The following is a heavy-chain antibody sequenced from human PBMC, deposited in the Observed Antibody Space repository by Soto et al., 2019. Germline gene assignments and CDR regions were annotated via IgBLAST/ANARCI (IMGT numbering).Heavy chain of an antibody. V-gene: IGHV1-69*12. CDR1: GGTFSSYA. CDR2: IIPIFGTA. J-gene: IGHJ6*02. Sequence: QVQLVQSGAEVKKPGSSVKVSCKASGGTFSSYAISWVRQAPGQGLEWMGGIIPIFGTANYAQKFQGRVTITADESRSKDYMEVSSLRSEDTAVYYCARGAIAARLYYYYYGMDVRGQGTTVTV. CDR3: ARGAIAARLYYYYYGMDV. D-gene: IGHD6-6*01.